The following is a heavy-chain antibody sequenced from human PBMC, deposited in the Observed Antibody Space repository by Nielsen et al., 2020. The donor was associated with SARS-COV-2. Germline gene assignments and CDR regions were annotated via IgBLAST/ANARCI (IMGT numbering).Heavy chain of an antibody. D-gene: IGHD5-24*01. Sequence: GESLKISCKGSGYSFTSYWIGWVRQMPGKGLEWMGIIYPGDSDTRYSPSFQGQVTISADKSISTAYLQWSSLKASDTAMYYCARHGDGYNRRIPFDYWGQGTLVTVSS. CDR1: GYSFTSYW. CDR2: IYPGDSDT. V-gene: IGHV5-51*01. J-gene: IGHJ4*02. CDR3: ARHGDGYNRRIPFDY.